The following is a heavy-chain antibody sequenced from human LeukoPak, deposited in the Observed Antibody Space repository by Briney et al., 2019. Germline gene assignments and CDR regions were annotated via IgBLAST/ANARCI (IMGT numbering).Heavy chain of an antibody. CDR2: IYYSGST. J-gene: IGHJ4*02. D-gene: IGHD3-22*01. CDR3: APDFYYYDSSGYPIG. Sequence: PSETLSLTCTVSGGSISSYHWSWIRQPPGKGLEWIGYIYYSGSTNYNPSLKSRVTISVDTSKNQFSLKLSSVTAADTAVYYCAPDFYYYDSSGYPIGWGQGTLVTVSS. CDR1: GGSISSYH. V-gene: IGHV4-59*12.